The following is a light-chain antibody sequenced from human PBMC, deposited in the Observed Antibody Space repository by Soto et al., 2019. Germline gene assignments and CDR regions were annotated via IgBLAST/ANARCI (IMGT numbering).Light chain of an antibody. CDR3: GLYTIAETVV. Sequence: QSVLTQPPSVSGSPGQSVTISCTGTKEVASYNRVSWYQQTPGTSPKLLIYDVTKRASGISDRFSGSKSGNTASLTISGLHTDDEGDYYCGLYTIAETVVLGEGTQLTVL. CDR2: DVT. V-gene: IGLV2-18*01. CDR1: KEVASYNR. J-gene: IGLJ2*01.